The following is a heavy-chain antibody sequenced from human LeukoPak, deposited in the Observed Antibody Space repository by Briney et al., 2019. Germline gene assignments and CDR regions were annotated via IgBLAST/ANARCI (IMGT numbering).Heavy chain of an antibody. CDR2: IYYHGST. CDR3: AREYSAFDY. D-gene: IGHD6-13*01. V-gene: IGHV4-61*01. J-gene: IGHJ4*02. CDR1: GDPISGYGNYK. Sequence: PSETLSLTCTVSGDPISGYGNYKWSWIRQPPGKGLEWIGYIYYHGSTNYNPSLKSRVTFSVDTSKNQFSLKLTSVTAADTAVYYCAREYSAFDYWGQGTLVTVSS.